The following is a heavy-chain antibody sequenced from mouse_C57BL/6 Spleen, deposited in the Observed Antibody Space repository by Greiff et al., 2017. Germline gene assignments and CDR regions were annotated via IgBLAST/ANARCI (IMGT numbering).Heavy chain of an antibody. Sequence: LVESRAELVKPGASVKMSCKASGYTFTTYPIEWMKQNHGKSLEWIGNFHPYNDDTKYNEKFKGKATLTVEKSSSTVYLELSRLTSDDSAVYYCARRNRYYYGSSLWYFDVWGTGTTVTVSS. D-gene: IGHD1-1*01. CDR3: ARRNRYYYGSSLWYFDV. CDR2: FHPYNDDT. V-gene: IGHV1-47*01. CDR1: GYTFTTYP. J-gene: IGHJ1*03.